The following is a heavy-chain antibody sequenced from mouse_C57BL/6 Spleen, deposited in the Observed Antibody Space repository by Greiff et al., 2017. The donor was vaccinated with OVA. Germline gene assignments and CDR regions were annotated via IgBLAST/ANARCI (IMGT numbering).Heavy chain of an antibody. CDR2: IHPNSGST. J-gene: IGHJ2*01. D-gene: IGHD3-2*02. CDR3: ARKGSSGPFPFDY. V-gene: IGHV1-64*01. Sequence: QVQLKQPGAELVKPGASVKLSCKASGYTFTSYWMHWVKQRPGQGLEWIGMIHPNSGSTNYNEKFKSKATLTVDKSSSTAYMQLSSLTSEDSAVYYCARKGSSGPFPFDYWGQGTTLTVSS. CDR1: GYTFTSYW.